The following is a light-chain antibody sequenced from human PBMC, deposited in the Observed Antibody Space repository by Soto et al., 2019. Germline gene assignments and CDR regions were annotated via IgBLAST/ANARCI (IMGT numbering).Light chain of an antibody. Sequence: EIVLTQSPATLSLSPGERANLSCRASQSVSSYLAWYQRKSGQAPRLLIYDASNRATGIPARFSGSGSGTDFTLTISSLEPEDFAVYYCQQRSNWPPITFGQGTRLEIK. J-gene: IGKJ5*01. V-gene: IGKV3-11*01. CDR1: QSVSSY. CDR3: QQRSNWPPIT. CDR2: DAS.